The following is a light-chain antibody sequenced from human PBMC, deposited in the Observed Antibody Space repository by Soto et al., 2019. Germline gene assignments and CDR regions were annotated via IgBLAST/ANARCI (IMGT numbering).Light chain of an antibody. Sequence: IQLNQSTSSLSACVGDRVSITYRASQGISSYLAWYQQKPGKAPKLLIYAASTLQSGVPSRFSGSGSGTDFTLTISCLQSEDFATYYCQQHYSYPWTFGQGTKVDIK. V-gene: IGKV1-9*01. CDR1: QGISSY. J-gene: IGKJ1*01. CDR3: QQHYSYPWT. CDR2: AAS.